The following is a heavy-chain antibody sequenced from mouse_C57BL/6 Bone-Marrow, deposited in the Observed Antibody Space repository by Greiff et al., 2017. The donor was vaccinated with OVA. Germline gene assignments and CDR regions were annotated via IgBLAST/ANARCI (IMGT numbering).Heavy chain of an antibody. J-gene: IGHJ3*01. CDR1: GYTFTSYW. D-gene: IGHD2-1*01. Sequence: QVHVKQPGAELVRPGSSVKLSCKASGYTFTSYWMHWVKQRPIQGLEWIGNIDPSDSETHYNQKFKDKATLTVDKSSSTAYMQLSSLTSEDSAVYYCARHGNYFAWFAYWGQGTLVTVSA. CDR3: ARHGNYFAWFAY. CDR2: IDPSDSET. V-gene: IGHV1-52*01.